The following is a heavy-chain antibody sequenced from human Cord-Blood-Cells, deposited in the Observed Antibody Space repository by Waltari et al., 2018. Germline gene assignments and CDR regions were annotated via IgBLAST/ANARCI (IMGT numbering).Heavy chain of an antibody. CDR2: INQSGST. D-gene: IGHD2-2*01. CDR1: GGSFSGYY. Sequence: QVQLQQWGAGLLKPSETLSLTCAVYGGSFSGYYWSWIRQPPGKGLEWIGEINQSGSTHYNPSLKSRVTISVDTSKNQFSLKLSSVTAADTAVYYCAAYCSSTSCYDYWGQGTLVTVSS. V-gene: IGHV4-34*01. J-gene: IGHJ4*02. CDR3: AAYCSSTSCYDY.